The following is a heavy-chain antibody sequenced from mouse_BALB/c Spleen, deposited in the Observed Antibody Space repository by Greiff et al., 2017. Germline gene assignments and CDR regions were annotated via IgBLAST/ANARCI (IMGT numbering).Heavy chain of an antibody. J-gene: IGHJ4*01. Sequence: EVMLVESGGGLVQPGGSLKLSCAASGFTFSSYTMSWVRQTPEKRLEWVAYISNGGGSTYYPDTVKGRFTISRDNAKNTLYLQMSSLKSEDTAMYYCARHEGNGYAMDDWGQGTSVTVSS. D-gene: IGHD2-1*01. CDR2: ISNGGGST. V-gene: IGHV5-12-2*01. CDR3: ARHEGNGYAMDD. CDR1: GFTFSSYT.